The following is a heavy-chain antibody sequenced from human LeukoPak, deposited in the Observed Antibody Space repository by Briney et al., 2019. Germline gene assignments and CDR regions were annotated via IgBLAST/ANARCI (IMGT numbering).Heavy chain of an antibody. J-gene: IGHJ6*03. CDR3: ARDLREEVYYYYYYMDV. Sequence: GGSLRLSCAASGFTFSSYSMNWVRQAPGKGLEWVSSISSSSYIYYADSVKGRFTISRDNAKNSLYLQMNSLRAEDTAVYYCARDLREEVYYYYYYMDVWGKGTTVTVSS. V-gene: IGHV3-21*01. CDR2: ISSSSYI. CDR1: GFTFSSYS.